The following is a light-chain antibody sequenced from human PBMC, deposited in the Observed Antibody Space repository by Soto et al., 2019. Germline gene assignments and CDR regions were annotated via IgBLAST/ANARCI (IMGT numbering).Light chain of an antibody. CDR1: QGLSSA. CDR2: DVS. Sequence: AIQLTQSPSSLSASVGDRVTITCRASQGLSSALGWYQQKPGKPPKFLMYDVSTLESGVPSRFSGSGSGTVFTLTISNLQPKDFATYYCQQCNTYPITFGQGTRLEIK. J-gene: IGKJ5*01. CDR3: QQCNTYPIT. V-gene: IGKV1-13*02.